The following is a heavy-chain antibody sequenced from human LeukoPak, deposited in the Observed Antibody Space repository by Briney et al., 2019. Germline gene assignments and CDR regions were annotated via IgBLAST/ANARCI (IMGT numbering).Heavy chain of an antibody. J-gene: IGHJ3*02. CDR1: GFTFSSYS. CDR2: ISSSSSYI. Sequence: GGSLRLSCAASGFTFSSYSLNWVRQAPGKGLECVSSISSSSSYIYYADSVKGRFTISRDNAKNSLYLQMNSLRAEDAAVYYCAREAAYGGNSRGAFDIWGQGTMVTVSS. CDR3: AREAAYGGNSRGAFDI. D-gene: IGHD4-23*01. V-gene: IGHV3-21*01.